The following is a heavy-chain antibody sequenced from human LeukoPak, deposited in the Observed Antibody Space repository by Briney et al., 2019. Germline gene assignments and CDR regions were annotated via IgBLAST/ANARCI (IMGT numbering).Heavy chain of an antibody. CDR3: AKDLGGESN. D-gene: IGHD2-15*01. J-gene: IGHJ4*02. V-gene: IGHV3-30*18. CDR1: GFTFSSYG. Sequence: GGSLRLSCAASGFTFSSYGMHWVRQAPGKGLEWVAVISYYGSNKYYADSVKGRFTISRDNSKNTLYLQMNSLRAEDTAVYYCAKDLGGESNWGQGTLVTVSS. CDR2: ISYYGSNK.